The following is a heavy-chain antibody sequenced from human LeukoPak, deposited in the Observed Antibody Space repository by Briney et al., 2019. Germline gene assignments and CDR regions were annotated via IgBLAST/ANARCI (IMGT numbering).Heavy chain of an antibody. Sequence: TPSETLSLTCTVSGGFISSSSYYWGWVRQPPGKGLEWIGSMYYSGSTYYHPSLKSPVTISVDTSKNQFSLKLSSVTAADTAVYYCARAPTRYYYYYYYYMDVWGKGTTVTISS. V-gene: IGHV4-39*07. CDR3: ARAPTRYYYYYYYYMDV. J-gene: IGHJ6*03. CDR1: GGFISSSSYY. D-gene: IGHD3-9*01. CDR2: MYYSGST.